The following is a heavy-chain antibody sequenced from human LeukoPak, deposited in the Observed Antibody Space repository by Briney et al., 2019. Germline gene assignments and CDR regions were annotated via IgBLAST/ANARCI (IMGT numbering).Heavy chain of an antibody. J-gene: IGHJ4*02. D-gene: IGHD5-24*01. Sequence: GGSLRLSCAASGFTFSSYGMHWVRQAPGKGLEWVTFIRYDGSNKYYADSVKGRFTISRDNSKNSLYLQMNSLRAEDTAVYYCAAEMATTWRLDYWAQGTLVTVSS. CDR1: GFTFSSYG. V-gene: IGHV3-30*02. CDR2: IRYDGSNK. CDR3: AAEMATTWRLDY.